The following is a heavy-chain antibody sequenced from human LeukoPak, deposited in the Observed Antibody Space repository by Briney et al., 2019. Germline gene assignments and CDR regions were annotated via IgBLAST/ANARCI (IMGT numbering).Heavy chain of an antibody. Sequence: GRSLRLSCAASGFTFDDYAMHWVRQTPGKGLEWVSGISWSSGSIGYADSVKGRFTISRDNAKNSLYLQMNSLRAEDTALYYCAKDSGLTDGYNFQHWGQGTLVTVSS. CDR1: GFTFDDYA. CDR2: ISWSSGSI. V-gene: IGHV3-9*01. CDR3: AKDSGLTDGYNFQH. D-gene: IGHD5-24*01. J-gene: IGHJ1*01.